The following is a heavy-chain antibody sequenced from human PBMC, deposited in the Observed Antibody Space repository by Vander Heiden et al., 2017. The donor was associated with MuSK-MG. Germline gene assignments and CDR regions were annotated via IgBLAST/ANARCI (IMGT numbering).Heavy chain of an antibody. CDR3: ARDHDYVGYRGGLDY. V-gene: IGHV4-31*03. CDR1: GGSTSSGGYY. CDR2: IYYSGST. Sequence: QVQLQESGSGLVKPSQTLSLTTTVSGGSTSSGGYYWSWIRQHPGKGLEWIGYIYYSGSTYYNPSLKSRVTISVDTSKNQFSLKLSYGTAADTAVYYCARDHDYVGYRGGLDYWGQGTLVNVAS. D-gene: IGHD4-17*01. J-gene: IGHJ4*02.